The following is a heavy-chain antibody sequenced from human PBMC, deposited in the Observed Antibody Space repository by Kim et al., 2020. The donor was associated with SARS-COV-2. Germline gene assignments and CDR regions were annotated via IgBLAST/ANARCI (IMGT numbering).Heavy chain of an antibody. CDR3: ARKQHKFVVPAAIPWYFDL. V-gene: IGHV4-31*02. J-gene: IGHJ2*01. D-gene: IGHD2-2*01. Sequence: SRVTISVDTSKNQFSLKLSSVTAADTAVYYCARKQHKFVVPAAIPWYFDLWGRGTLVTVSS.